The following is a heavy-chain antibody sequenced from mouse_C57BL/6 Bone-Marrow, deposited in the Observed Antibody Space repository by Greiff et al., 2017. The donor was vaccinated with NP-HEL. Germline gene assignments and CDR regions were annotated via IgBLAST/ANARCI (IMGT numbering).Heavy chain of an antibody. V-gene: IGHV5-12*01. D-gene: IGHD1-1*01. J-gene: IGHJ1*03. CDR2: ISNGGGST. CDR1: GFTFSDYY. Sequence: EVQVVESGGGLVQPGGSLKLSCAASGFTFSDYYMYWVRQTPEKRLEWVAYISNGGGSTYYPDTVKGRFTISRDNAKNTLYLQMSRLKSEDTAMYYCARHATTVVDWYFDVWGTGTTVTVSS. CDR3: ARHATTVVDWYFDV.